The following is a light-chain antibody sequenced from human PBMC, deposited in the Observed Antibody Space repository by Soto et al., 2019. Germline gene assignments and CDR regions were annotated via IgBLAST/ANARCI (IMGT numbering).Light chain of an antibody. CDR3: QQYYSSPLT. CDR1: QSVFYSSNNKNY. Sequence: DIVMTQSPDSLAVSLGERATINCKSSQSVFYSSNNKNYLAWYQQKPGQPPKLLIYWASTRESGVPDRFSGSGSGTDFTLTISSLQAEDVAAYYCQQYYSSPLTFSGGTKVEIK. CDR2: WAS. V-gene: IGKV4-1*01. J-gene: IGKJ4*01.